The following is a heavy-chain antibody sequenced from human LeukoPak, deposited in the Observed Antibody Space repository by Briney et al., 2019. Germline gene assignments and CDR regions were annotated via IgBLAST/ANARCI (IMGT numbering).Heavy chain of an antibody. V-gene: IGHV4-39*07. CDR3: ARLGYCSGGSCYSLLSYYYYYMDV. CDR1: GGSISSSSYY. D-gene: IGHD2-15*01. J-gene: IGHJ6*03. CDR2: IYYSGST. Sequence: SETLSLTCTVSGGSISSSSYYWGWIRQPPGKGLEWIGSIYYSGSTYYNPSLKSRVTISVDTSKNQFSLKLSSVTAADTAVYYCARLGYCSGGSCYSLLSYYYYYMDVWGKGTTVTVSS.